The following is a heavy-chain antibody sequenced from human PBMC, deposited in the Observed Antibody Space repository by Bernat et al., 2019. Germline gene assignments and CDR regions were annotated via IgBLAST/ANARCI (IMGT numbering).Heavy chain of an antibody. D-gene: IGHD6-13*01. V-gene: IGHV5-10-1*03. CDR1: GYSFTSYW. Sequence: EVQLVQSGAEVKKPGESLRISCKGSGYSFTSYWISWVRQMPGKGLEWMGRIDPSDSYTNYSPSFQGHVTSSADKSISTAYLQWSSLKASDTAMYYCARHERQLGPVSYYYYGMDVWGQGTTVTVSS. CDR3: ARHERQLGPVSYYYYGMDV. CDR2: IDPSDSYT. J-gene: IGHJ6*02.